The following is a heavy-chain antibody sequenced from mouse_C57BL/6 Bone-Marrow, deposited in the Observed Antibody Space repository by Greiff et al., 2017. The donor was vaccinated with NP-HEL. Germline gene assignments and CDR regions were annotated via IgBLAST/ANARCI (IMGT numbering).Heavy chain of an antibody. CDR3: ARGTGSLWYFDV. J-gene: IGHJ1*03. V-gene: IGHV1-80*01. Sequence: QVQLKESGAELVKPGASVKISCKASGYAFSSYWMNWVKQRPGKGLEWIGQIYPGDGDTNYNGKFKGKATLTADKSSSTAYMQLSSLTSEDSAVYFCARGTGSLWYFDVWGTGTTVTVSS. CDR2: IYPGDGDT. D-gene: IGHD1-1*01. CDR1: GYAFSSYW.